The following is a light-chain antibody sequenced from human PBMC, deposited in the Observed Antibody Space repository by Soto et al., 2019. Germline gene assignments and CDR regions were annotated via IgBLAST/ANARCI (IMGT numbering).Light chain of an antibody. CDR3: QVWGSDTAV. Sequence: SYELTQSVSVSVALGQTASIACGGNKIGSKNVHWYQQKPGQAPTLVIYRDTKRPSGIPERFSASNSGNTATLTITRVEAGDEADYYCQVWGSDTAVFGGGTK. V-gene: IGLV3-9*01. CDR2: RDT. CDR1: KIGSKN. J-gene: IGLJ2*01.